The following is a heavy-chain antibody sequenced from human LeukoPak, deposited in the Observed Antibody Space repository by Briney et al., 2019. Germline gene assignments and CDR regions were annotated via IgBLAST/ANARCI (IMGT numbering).Heavy chain of an antibody. D-gene: IGHD3-22*01. CDR1: GYTLTELS. Sequence: ASVKVSCKVSGYTLTELSMHWVRQAPGKGREWVGGFDPEDGETIYAQKFQGRVTMTEDTSTDTAYMELSSLRSEDTAVYYCATPDKNYYDSSGYYPRPFDYWGQGTLVTVSS. J-gene: IGHJ4*02. CDR3: ATPDKNYYDSSGYYPRPFDY. CDR2: FDPEDGET. V-gene: IGHV1-24*01.